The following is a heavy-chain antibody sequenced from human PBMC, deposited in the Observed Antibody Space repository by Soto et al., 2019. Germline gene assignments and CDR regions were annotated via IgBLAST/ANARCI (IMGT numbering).Heavy chain of an antibody. CDR3: ASASGWSQVVGYKYGLDV. Sequence: QVQLVESGGGLVKPGGSLRLSCAVSGFTVSDHYMTWIRQAPGKGLEWVSYISGSGTYTNYADSVKGRFIISRAIAQNSLWLHMHSLRAEDAAVYYCASASGWSQVVGYKYGLDVWGKGTAVTVSS. CDR1: GFTVSDHY. J-gene: IGHJ6*04. D-gene: IGHD3-10*01. CDR2: ISGSGTYT. V-gene: IGHV3-11*06.